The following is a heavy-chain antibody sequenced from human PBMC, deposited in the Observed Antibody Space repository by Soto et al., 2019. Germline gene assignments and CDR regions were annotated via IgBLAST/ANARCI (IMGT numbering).Heavy chain of an antibody. CDR3: ARPYSGYDFWSGYYLDYFDY. V-gene: IGHV4-39*01. D-gene: IGHD3-3*01. Sequence: SETLSLTCTVSGGSISSSSYYWGWIRQPPGKGLEWIGSIYYSGSTYYNPSLKSRVTISVDTSKNQFSLKLSSVTAADTAVYYCARPYSGYDFWSGYYLDYFDYWGQGTLVTVSS. CDR2: IYYSGST. J-gene: IGHJ4*02. CDR1: GGSISSSSYY.